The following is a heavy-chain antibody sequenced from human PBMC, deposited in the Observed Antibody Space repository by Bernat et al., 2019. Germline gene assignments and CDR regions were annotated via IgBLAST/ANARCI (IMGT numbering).Heavy chain of an antibody. CDR3: VRGGGIAAADTEFDY. J-gene: IGHJ4*02. D-gene: IGHD6-13*01. Sequence: QVQLVQSGAEVKKPGASVKVSCKASGYTFTGYYMHWVRQAPGQGLEWMGWINPNSGGTNYAQKFQGWVTVTRETSISTAYMELSRLRSDDTTVYYCVRGGGIAAADTEFDYWGQGTLVTVSS. CDR1: GYTFTGYY. CDR2: INPNSGGT. V-gene: IGHV1-2*04.